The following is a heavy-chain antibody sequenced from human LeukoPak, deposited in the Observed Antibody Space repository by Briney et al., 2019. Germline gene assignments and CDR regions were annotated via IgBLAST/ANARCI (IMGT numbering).Heavy chain of an antibody. D-gene: IGHD3-9*01. CDR2: MNPNSGNI. Sequence: ASVKVSCKASGYTFTTYDINWVRQTTGHGLEWMGWMNPNSGNIGYAQRFQGRVTMTRNSSISTAYMDLSSLGSEDTAVYYCARATGKDILTGRKLDYWGQGTLVTVSS. CDR3: ARATGKDILTGRKLDY. V-gene: IGHV1-8*01. J-gene: IGHJ4*02. CDR1: GYTFTTYD.